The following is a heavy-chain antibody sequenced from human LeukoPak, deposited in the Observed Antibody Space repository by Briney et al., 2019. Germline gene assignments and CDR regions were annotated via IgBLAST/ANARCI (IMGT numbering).Heavy chain of an antibody. CDR2: INTNTGNP. CDR3: ARGGYSGSYFDPSTPVHGY. J-gene: IGHJ4*02. D-gene: IGHD3-9*01. CDR1: GYTFTSYA. Sequence: ASVKVSCKASGYTFTSYAMSWVRQAPGQGLEWMGWINTNTGNPTYAQGFTGRFVFSLDTSVSTAYLQISSLKAEDTAVYYCARGGYSGSYFDPSTPVHGYWGQGTLVTVSS. V-gene: IGHV7-4-1*02.